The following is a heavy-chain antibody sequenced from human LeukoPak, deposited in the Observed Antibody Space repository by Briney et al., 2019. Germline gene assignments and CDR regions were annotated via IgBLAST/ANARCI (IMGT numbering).Heavy chain of an antibody. J-gene: IGHJ4*02. CDR1: GFTFSSYE. V-gene: IGHV3-48*03. Sequence: GGSLRLSYAASGFTFSSYEMNWVRQAPGKGLEWVSYISSSGSTIYYADSVKGRFTISRDNAKNSLYLQMNSLRAEDTAVYYCARDRGITFRDYWGQGTLVTVSS. CDR3: ARDRGITFRDY. CDR2: ISSSGSTI. D-gene: IGHD3-10*01.